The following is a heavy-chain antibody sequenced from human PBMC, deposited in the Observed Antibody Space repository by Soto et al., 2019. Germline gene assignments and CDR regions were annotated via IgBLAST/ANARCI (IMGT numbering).Heavy chain of an antibody. CDR1: GFPFSGYY. V-gene: IGHV3-11*06. CDR2: ISPKSTYR. Sequence: KPGGSLRLSCATSGFPFSGYYMSWIRQAPGKGLEWLSHISPKSTYRNYADSVKGRFTISRDNTKSSLFLQMNSLGVEDTAVYYCARGGGGGLFEHWGQGVLVTVSS. CDR3: ARGGGGGLFEH. D-gene: IGHD2-21*01. J-gene: IGHJ4*02.